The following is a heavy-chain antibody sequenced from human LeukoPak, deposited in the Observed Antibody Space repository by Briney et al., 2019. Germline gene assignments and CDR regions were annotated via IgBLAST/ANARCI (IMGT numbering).Heavy chain of an antibody. CDR2: INHSGGT. CDR1: GGSISSGDYY. CDR3: AKPAHDIDDYGAITS. J-gene: IGHJ4*02. Sequence: SQTLSLTCTVSGGSISSGDYYWSWIRQPPGKGLEWIGEINHSGGTNFNPSLKSRVTISVDTSKNQFSLKLSSVTAADTAVYYCAKPAHDIDDYGAITSWGQGTLVTVSS. D-gene: IGHD4-17*01. V-gene: IGHV4-30-4*01.